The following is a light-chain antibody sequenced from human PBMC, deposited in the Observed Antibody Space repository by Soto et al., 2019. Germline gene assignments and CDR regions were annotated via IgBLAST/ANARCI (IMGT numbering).Light chain of an antibody. CDR1: SSDVGGYKY. V-gene: IGLV2-14*01. CDR2: DVS. CDR3: SSYTSSSTYG. Sequence: QSVLTQPASVSGSPGQSITISCTGTSSDVGGYKYVSWYQHHPGKGPKLMLYDVSNRPSGVSNRFSGSKSGNTASLTISGLQAEDEADYYCSSYTSSSTYGFGTGTKVTVL. J-gene: IGLJ1*01.